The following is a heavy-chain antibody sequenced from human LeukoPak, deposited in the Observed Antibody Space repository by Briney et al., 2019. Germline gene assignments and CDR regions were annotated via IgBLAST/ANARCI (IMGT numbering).Heavy chain of an antibody. V-gene: IGHV3-13*01. J-gene: IGHJ4*02. CDR1: GFTFSNYD. D-gene: IGHD2-21*01. CDR3: AKAPVTSCRGAYCYPFDY. CDR2: ITFAGDT. Sequence: GGSLRLSCAASGFTFSNYDMHWVRQATGKGLEWVSLITFAGDTKYADSVKGRFTISRDNAKNSLSLQMNSLRAEDAAVYYCAKAPVTSCRGAYCYPFDYWGQGTLVTVSS.